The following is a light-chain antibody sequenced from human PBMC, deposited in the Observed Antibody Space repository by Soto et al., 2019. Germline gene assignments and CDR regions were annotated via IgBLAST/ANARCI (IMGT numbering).Light chain of an antibody. Sequence: AVPMTQSPSSPSASVGDRVTITCRASQAIRSDLGWYQMKPGKVPKLLIYAASNLQSGVPSRFIGRGYGTDFTLTISSLQPEDFATYYCLQDYNYPRTFGQGTKVEI. CDR3: LQDYNYPRT. CDR1: QAIRSD. V-gene: IGKV1-6*01. J-gene: IGKJ1*01. CDR2: AAS.